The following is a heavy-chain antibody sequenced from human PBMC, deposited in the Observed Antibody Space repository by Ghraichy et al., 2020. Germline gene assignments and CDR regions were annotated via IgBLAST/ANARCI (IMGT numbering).Heavy chain of an antibody. CDR3: AREGDYYDSSGYH. CDR2: ISYSGAT. D-gene: IGHD3-22*01. CDR1: GASIRSDGYY. Sequence: SETLSLTCTVSGASIRSDGYYWSWIRQHPGKGLEWIGHISYSGATSYPPSLRSRVGISIATSENQFSMKLSSVTLADTAVYYCAREGDYYDSSGYHWGQGTLVTVSS. J-gene: IGHJ4*02. V-gene: IGHV4-31*03.